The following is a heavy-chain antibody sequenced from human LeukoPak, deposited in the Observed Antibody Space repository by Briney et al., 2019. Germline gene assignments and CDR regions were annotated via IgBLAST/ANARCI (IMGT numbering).Heavy chain of an antibody. CDR2: IYYSGST. CDR3: AREGGYYDSSGYLYDAFDI. J-gene: IGHJ3*02. D-gene: IGHD3-22*01. V-gene: IGHV4-30-4*01. CDR1: GGSISSGDYY. Sequence: PSETMSLTCTVSGGSISSGDYYWSWIRQPPGKGLEWIGYIYYSGSTYYNPSLKSRVTISVDTSKNQFSLKLSSVTAADTAVYYCAREGGYYDSSGYLYDAFDIWGQGTMVTVSS.